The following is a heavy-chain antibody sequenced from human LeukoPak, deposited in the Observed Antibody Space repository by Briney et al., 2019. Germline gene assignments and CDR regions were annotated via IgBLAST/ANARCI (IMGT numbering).Heavy chain of an antibody. V-gene: IGHV3-74*01. CDR1: GFTFSSYW. Sequence: GGSLRLSCAASGFTFSSYWMHWVRQAPGKGLVWVPRINSDGSSTSYADSVKGRFTISRDNAKNTLYLQMNSLRAEDTAVYYCARSTYYYDSSPFDYWGQGTLVTVSS. J-gene: IGHJ4*02. CDR3: ARSTYYYDSSPFDY. CDR2: INSDGSST. D-gene: IGHD3-22*01.